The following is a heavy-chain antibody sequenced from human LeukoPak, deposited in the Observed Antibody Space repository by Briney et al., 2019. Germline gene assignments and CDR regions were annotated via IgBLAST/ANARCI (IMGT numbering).Heavy chain of an antibody. Sequence: RTSETLSLTCTVPGGSLSSLHWSWIRQPAGKGLEWIGRIYTSESTNYNPSLKSRVTMSVDTSKNQFSLKLSSVTAADTAVYYCARDSVVVPAAIGYWGQGTLVTVSS. J-gene: IGHJ4*02. CDR1: GGSLSSLH. CDR2: IYTSEST. D-gene: IGHD2-2*01. CDR3: ARDSVVVPAAIGY. V-gene: IGHV4-4*07.